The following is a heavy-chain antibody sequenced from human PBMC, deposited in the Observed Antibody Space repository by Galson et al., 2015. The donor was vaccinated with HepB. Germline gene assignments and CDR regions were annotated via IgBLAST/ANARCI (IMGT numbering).Heavy chain of an antibody. CDR2: IYYNGNT. CDR3: ARECGAECYISDY. Sequence: TLSLTCTVSGASISSGGYYWSWIRHHPGKGLEWLGYIYYNGNTYYNPSLKSRLTMSVDTSKNQFSLKLRSVTAADTAVYYCARECGAECYISDYWGQGTLVTVSS. D-gene: IGHD2-21*01. V-gene: IGHV4-31*03. J-gene: IGHJ4*02. CDR1: GASISSGGYY.